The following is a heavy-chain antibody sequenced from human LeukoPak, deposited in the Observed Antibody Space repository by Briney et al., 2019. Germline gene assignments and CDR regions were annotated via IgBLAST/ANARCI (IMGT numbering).Heavy chain of an antibody. J-gene: IGHJ4*02. CDR2: INHSGST. D-gene: IGHD2-15*01. V-gene: IGHV4-34*01. Sequence: SETLSLTCAVYGGSFSGYYWSWIRQPPGKGLEWIGEINHSGSTNYNPSLKSRVTISVDTSKNQFSLKLSSVTAADTAVYYCARGVGYCSGRSCYYNYWGQGTLVTVSS. CDR3: ARGVGYCSGRSCYYNY. CDR1: GGSFSGYY.